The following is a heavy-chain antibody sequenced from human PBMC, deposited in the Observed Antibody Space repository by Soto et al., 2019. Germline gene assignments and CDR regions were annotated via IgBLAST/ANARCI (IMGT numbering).Heavy chain of an antibody. CDR3: ARDRAVSARGSFDY. Sequence: QVQLQESGPGLVEPSGTLSLTCAVSGGSVSDTNWWSWVRQPPGKGLEWIGEIYHSGSTYYNPSPKSRVTISVDKSKNQFSLRLNSVTAADTAVYFCARDRAVSARGSFDYWGQGTLVTVSS. CDR1: GGSVSDTNW. V-gene: IGHV4-4*02. CDR2: IYHSGST. J-gene: IGHJ4*02. D-gene: IGHD6-19*01.